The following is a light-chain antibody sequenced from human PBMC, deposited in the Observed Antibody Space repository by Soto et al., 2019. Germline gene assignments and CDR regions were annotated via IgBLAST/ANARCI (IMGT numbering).Light chain of an antibody. CDR2: DVT. Sequence: QSALTQPASVSGSPGQSITISCTGTSSDVGGYNYVSWHQQHPGKAPKLMIYDVTNRPSGVTNRFSGSKSANTASLTISCLQAEDEADYYCSSYSSSSTLVVFGGGTKLTVL. CDR3: SSYSSSSTLVV. J-gene: IGLJ2*01. CDR1: SSDVGGYNY. V-gene: IGLV2-14*01.